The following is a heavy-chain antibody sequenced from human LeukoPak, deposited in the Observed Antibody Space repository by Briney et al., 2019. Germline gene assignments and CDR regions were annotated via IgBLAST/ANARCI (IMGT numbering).Heavy chain of an antibody. Sequence: PGGSLRLSCAASGFTFSSYWMHWVRQAPGKGLVWVSRINSDGSSTSCADSVKGRFTISRDNAKNTLYLQMNSLRAEDTAVYYCAREAQNYYDSSGFDYWGQGTLVTVSS. J-gene: IGHJ4*02. CDR3: AREAQNYYDSSGFDY. CDR2: INSDGSST. D-gene: IGHD3-22*01. CDR1: GFTFSSYW. V-gene: IGHV3-74*01.